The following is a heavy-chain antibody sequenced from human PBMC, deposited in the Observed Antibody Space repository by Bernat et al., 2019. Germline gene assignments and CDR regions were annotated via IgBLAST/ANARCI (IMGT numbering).Heavy chain of an antibody. Sequence: QVQLVESGGGVVQPGRSLRLSCAASGFTFSSSGMHWVRQAPGKGLEWVAVIWYDGSNKYYADSVKGRFTISRDNSKNTLYLQMNSLRAEDTAVYYCARGGVGYYGSGRSTATTPDYWGQGTLVTVSS. V-gene: IGHV3-33*01. D-gene: IGHD3-10*01. CDR1: GFTFSSSG. J-gene: IGHJ4*02. CDR2: IWYDGSNK. CDR3: ARGGVGYYGSGRSTATTPDY.